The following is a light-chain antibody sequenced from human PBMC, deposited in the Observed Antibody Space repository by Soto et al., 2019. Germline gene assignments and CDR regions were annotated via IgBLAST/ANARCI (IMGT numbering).Light chain of an antibody. CDR3: QQSYSTLWT. CDR2: DAS. CDR1: QNIRSR. Sequence: DFQMTQSPSTLSAPVRHRVTITCRASQNIRSRLAWFQQKPGKAPKLLIYDASSLESGVPSRFSGSGSGTDFTLTISSLQPEDFATYYCQQSYSTLWTFGQGTKVDI. J-gene: IGKJ1*01. V-gene: IGKV1-39*01.